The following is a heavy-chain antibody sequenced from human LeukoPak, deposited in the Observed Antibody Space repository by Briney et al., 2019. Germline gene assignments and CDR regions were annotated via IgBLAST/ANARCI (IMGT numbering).Heavy chain of an antibody. CDR1: GGSISSGGYY. J-gene: IGHJ4*02. Sequence: PSETLSLTCTVSGGSISSGGYYWSWIRQHPGKGLEWIGYIYYSGSTYYNPSLKGRVTISEDTSKNQFSLKLSSVTAADTAVYYCASRIDYSYGIDYWGQGTLVTVSS. D-gene: IGHD5-18*01. CDR3: ASRIDYSYGIDY. CDR2: IYYSGST. V-gene: IGHV4-31*03.